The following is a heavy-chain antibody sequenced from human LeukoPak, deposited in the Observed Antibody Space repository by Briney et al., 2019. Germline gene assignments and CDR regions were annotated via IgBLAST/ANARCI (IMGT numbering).Heavy chain of an antibody. CDR1: GGSFSGYY. CDR2: INHSGST. J-gene: IGHJ4*02. V-gene: IGHV4-34*01. Sequence: SETLSLTCAVYGGSFSGYYWSWIRQPPGKGLEWIGEINHSGSTNYNPSLKSRVTISVDTSKNQFSLKLSSVTAADTAVYYCARECNWNYDGEDYFDYWGQGTLVTVSS. CDR3: ARECNWNYDGEDYFDY. D-gene: IGHD1-7*01.